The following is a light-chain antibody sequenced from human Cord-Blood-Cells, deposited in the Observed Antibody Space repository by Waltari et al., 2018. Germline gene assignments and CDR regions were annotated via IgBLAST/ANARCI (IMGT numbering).Light chain of an antibody. CDR1: QSISSY. CDR2: AAS. J-gene: IGKJ2*01. V-gene: IGKV1-39*01. CDR3: QQSYSTPYT. Sequence: DIQMTQSPSSLSASVGDRVTITCRASQSISSYLNWYQQKPGKAPKLLIYAASSLPSGVPARVSGSGSGTDFTLTISSLQPEDFATYYCQQSYSTPYTFVQGTKLEIK.